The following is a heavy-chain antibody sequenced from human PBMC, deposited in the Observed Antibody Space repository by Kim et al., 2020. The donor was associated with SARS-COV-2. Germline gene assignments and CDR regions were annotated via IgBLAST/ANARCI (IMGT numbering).Heavy chain of an antibody. V-gene: IGHV3-30*18. D-gene: IGHD3-22*01. J-gene: IGHJ6*02. CDR1: GFTFSSYG. CDR3: AKLCGYPHGYGMDV. CDR2: ISYDGSNK. Sequence: GGSLRFSCAASGFTFSSYGMHWVRQAPGKGLEWVAVISYDGSNKYYADSVKGRFTISRDNSKNTLYLQMNSLRAEDTAVYYCAKLCGYPHGYGMDVWGQG.